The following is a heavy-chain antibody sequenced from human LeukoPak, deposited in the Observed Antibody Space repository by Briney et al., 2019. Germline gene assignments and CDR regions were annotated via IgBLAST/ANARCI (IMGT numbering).Heavy chain of an antibody. V-gene: IGHV1-69*13. CDR3: ACHGGGYYFDY. CDR1: GYTFTSYG. D-gene: IGHD3-10*01. Sequence: EASVKVSCKASGYTFTSYGISWVRQAPGQGLEWMGGIIPIFGTANYAQKFQGRVTITADESTSTAYMELSSLRSEDTAVYYCACHGGGYYFDYWGQGTLVTVSS. J-gene: IGHJ4*02. CDR2: IIPIFGTA.